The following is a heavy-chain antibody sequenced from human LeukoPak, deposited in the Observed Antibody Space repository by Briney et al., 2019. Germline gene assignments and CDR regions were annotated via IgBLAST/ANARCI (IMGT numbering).Heavy chain of an antibody. CDR2: INHSGST. J-gene: IGHJ4*02. Sequence: SETLSLTCAVYGGSFSGYYWSWIRQPPGKGLEWIGEINHSGSTNYNPSLKSRVTISVDTSKNQFSLKLSSVTAADTAVYYCARGGWPLDYWGQGTLVTVSS. V-gene: IGHV4-34*01. CDR1: GGSFSGYY. CDR3: ARGGWPLDY. D-gene: IGHD2-15*01.